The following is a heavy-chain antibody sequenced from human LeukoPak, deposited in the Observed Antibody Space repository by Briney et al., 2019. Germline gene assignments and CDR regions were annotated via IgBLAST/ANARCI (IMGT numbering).Heavy chain of an antibody. D-gene: IGHD4-23*01. Sequence: ASVKVSCKASGYTFTNYYMHWVRQAPGQGLEWMGWINPNSGGTNYAQKFQGRVTMTRDTSISTAYMELSRLRSDDTAVYYCARGGNYYYYYYMDVWGKGTTVTVSS. CDR1: GYTFTNYY. CDR3: ARGGNYYYYYYMDV. J-gene: IGHJ6*03. CDR2: INPNSGGT. V-gene: IGHV1-2*02.